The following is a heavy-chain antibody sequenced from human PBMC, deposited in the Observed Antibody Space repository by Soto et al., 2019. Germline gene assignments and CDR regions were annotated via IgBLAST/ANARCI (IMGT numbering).Heavy chain of an antibody. V-gene: IGHV1-69*01. CDR2: IIPIFGTA. D-gene: IGHD3-10*01. J-gene: IGHJ4*02. Sequence: QVQLVQSGTEVKKPGSSVKVSCKASGGTFSTYAISWVRQAPGQGLEWMGGIIPIFGTANYAQKFQGRVTITADESTSTAYMELSSLRSDDTAVYYCARARDSHGSGSYYTDWGQGTLVTVSS. CDR1: GGTFSTYA. CDR3: ARARDSHGSGSYYTD.